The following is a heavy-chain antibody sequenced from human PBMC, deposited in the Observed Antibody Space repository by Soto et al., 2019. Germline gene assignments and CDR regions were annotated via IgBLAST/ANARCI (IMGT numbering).Heavy chain of an antibody. D-gene: IGHD3-9*01. Sequence: GGSLRLSCAASGFTFSSYAMSWVRQAPGKGLEWVSAISGSGGSTYYADSVKGRFTISRDNSKNTLYLQMNSLIAEDTAVYYCAKDPSFYDILTGYYQPYGMEVWGQGTTVTVSS. V-gene: IGHV3-23*01. CDR3: AKDPSFYDILTGYYQPYGMEV. J-gene: IGHJ6*02. CDR2: ISGSGGST. CDR1: GFTFSSYA.